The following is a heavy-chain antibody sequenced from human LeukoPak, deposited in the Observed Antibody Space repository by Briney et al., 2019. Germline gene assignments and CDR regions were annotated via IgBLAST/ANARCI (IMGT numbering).Heavy chain of an antibody. CDR1: GFTFSSYA. D-gene: IGHD2-21*01. Sequence: GGSLRLSCAASGFTFSSYAMSWVRQAPGKGLEWVSAISGSGGSTYYADSVKGRFTISRDNSKNTLYLQMNSLRAEDTAVYYCAKEGYCGGDCPTLGPGANAFDIWGQGTMVTVSS. V-gene: IGHV3-23*01. CDR2: ISGSGGST. CDR3: AKEGYCGGDCPTLGPGANAFDI. J-gene: IGHJ3*02.